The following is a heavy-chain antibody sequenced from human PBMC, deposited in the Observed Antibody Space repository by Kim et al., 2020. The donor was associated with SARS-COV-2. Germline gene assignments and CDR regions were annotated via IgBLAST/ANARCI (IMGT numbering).Heavy chain of an antibody. J-gene: IGHJ6*02. CDR3: AREGAWLVTMVRGVISSSGMDV. CDR2: TYYRSKWYN. Sequence: SQTLSLTCAISGDSVSSNSAAWNWIRQSPSRGLEWLGRTYYRSKWYNDYAVSVKSRITINPDTSKNQFSLQLNSVTPEDTAVYYCAREGAWLVTMVRGVISSSGMDVWGQGTTVTVSS. D-gene: IGHD3-10*01. V-gene: IGHV6-1*01. CDR1: GDSVSSNSAA.